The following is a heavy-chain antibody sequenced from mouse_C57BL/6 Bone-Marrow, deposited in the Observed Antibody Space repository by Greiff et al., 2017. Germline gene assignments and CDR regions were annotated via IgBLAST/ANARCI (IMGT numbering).Heavy chain of an antibody. CDR1: GYTFTSYW. D-gene: IGHD3-2*01. CDR3: ARGETARDAMDY. V-gene: IGHV1-59*01. Sequence: QVQLQQSGAELVRPGTSVKLSCKASGYTFTSYWMHWVKQRPGQGLEWIGVIDPSDSYTNYNQKFKGKATLTVVTSSSTAYMQLSSLTSEDSAVYYCARGETARDAMDYWGQGTSVTVSS. J-gene: IGHJ4*01. CDR2: IDPSDSYT.